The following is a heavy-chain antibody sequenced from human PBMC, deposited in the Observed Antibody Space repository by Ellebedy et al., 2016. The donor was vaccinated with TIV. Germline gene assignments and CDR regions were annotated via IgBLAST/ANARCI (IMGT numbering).Heavy chain of an antibody. D-gene: IGHD2-21*01. CDR1: GGTFSSYA. Sequence: SVKVSXXASGGTFSSYAISWVRQAPGQGLEWMGGIIPIFGTANYAQKFQGRVAITADESTSTAYMELSSLRSEDTAVYYCASTWSGLWGYYYGMDVWGQGTTVTVSS. J-gene: IGHJ6*02. CDR2: IIPIFGTA. V-gene: IGHV1-69*13. CDR3: ASTWSGLWGYYYGMDV.